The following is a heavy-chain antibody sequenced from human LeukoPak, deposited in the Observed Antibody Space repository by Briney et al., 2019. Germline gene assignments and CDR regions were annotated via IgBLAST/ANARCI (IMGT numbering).Heavy chain of an antibody. V-gene: IGHV4-34*01. J-gene: IGHJ4*02. Sequence: SETLSLTCAVYGGSSSGYYWSWIRQPPGKGLEWIGEINHSGSTNYNPSLKSRVTISVDTSKNQFSLKLSSVTAADTAVYYCAREGSRTTYYYGSGSSPPSDYWGQGTLVTVSP. CDR1: GGSSSGYY. D-gene: IGHD3-10*01. CDR3: AREGSRTTYYYGSGSSPPSDY. CDR2: INHSGST.